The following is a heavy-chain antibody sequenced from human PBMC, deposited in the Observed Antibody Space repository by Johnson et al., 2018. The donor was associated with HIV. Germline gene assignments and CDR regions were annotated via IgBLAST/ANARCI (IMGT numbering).Heavy chain of an antibody. CDR3: AKDSWEVAARPCGFDI. D-gene: IGHD6-6*01. V-gene: IGHV3-23*04. CDR2: VSGSGGRT. Sequence: VRLVESGGSVVQPGGSLTLSCAASVFTFSSYAMNWVRQAPGRGLEWVSTVSGSGGRTYYADSVKGRFTISRDNSKNTLYLQMGSLRVEDMALYYCAKDSWEVAARPCGFDIWGQGTVVTVSS. J-gene: IGHJ3*02. CDR1: VFTFSSYA.